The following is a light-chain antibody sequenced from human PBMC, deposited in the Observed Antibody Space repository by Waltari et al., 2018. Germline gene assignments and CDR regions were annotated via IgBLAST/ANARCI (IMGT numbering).Light chain of an antibody. J-gene: IGLJ2*01. CDR1: SSNIGSKS. CDR2: SNN. CDR3: ATWDDSLNGL. Sequence: QSVLTQPPSVSGTPGQRVSISCSGSSSNIGSKSVNWYQQVPGTAPTLLIYSNNPRPSGVPARFSGSKSGTSASLAISGLQSEDEADYYCATWDDSLNGLFGGGTKLTVL. V-gene: IGLV1-44*01.